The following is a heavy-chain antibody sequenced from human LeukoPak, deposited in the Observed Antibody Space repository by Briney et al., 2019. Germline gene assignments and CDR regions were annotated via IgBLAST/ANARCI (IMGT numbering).Heavy chain of an antibody. CDR3: ARGVMVRGSDY. CDR2: IFYTGST. V-gene: IGHV4-61*01. CDR1: GDSISSGSYY. Sequence: SETLSLTCTVSGDSISSGSYYWSWIRQPPGQGLEWIGYIFYTGSTTYNPSLKSRVTISVDTSKNQFSLKLSSVTAADTAVYYCARGVMVRGSDYWGQGTLVTVSS. J-gene: IGHJ4*02. D-gene: IGHD3-10*01.